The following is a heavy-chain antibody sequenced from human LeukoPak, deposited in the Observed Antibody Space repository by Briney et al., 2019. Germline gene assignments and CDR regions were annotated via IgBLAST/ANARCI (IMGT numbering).Heavy chain of an antibody. CDR2: INHSGST. J-gene: IGHJ6*02. CDR1: GGSFSGYY. Sequence: SETLSLTCAVYGGSFSGYYWSWIRQPPGKGLEGIGEINHSGSTNYNPSLKSRVTISVDTSKNQFSLKLSSVTAADTAVYYCARGRGRHGDYHYYYYGMDVWGQGTTVTVSS. D-gene: IGHD4-17*01. CDR3: ARGRGRHGDYHYYYYGMDV. V-gene: IGHV4-34*01.